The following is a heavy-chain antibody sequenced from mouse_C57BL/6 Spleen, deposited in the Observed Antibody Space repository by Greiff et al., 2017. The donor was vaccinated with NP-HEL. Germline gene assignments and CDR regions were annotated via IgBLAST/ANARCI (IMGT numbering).Heavy chain of an antibody. J-gene: IGHJ3*01. CDR2: ISSGGSYT. D-gene: IGHD2-4*01. CDR3: ARHAIYDYSFAY. V-gene: IGHV5-6*01. Sequence: EVQRVESGGDLVKPGGSLKLSCAASGFTFSSYGMSWVRQTPDKRLEWVATISSGGSYTYYPDSVKGRFTISRDNAKNTLYLQMSSLKSEDTAMYYCARHAIYDYSFAYWGQGTLVTVSA. CDR1: GFTFSSYG.